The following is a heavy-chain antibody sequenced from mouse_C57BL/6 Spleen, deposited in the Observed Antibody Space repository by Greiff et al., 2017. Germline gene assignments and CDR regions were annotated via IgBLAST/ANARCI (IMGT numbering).Heavy chain of an antibody. CDR1: GYAFTNYL. CDR3: AGRAYGSSLDY. CDR2: INPGSGGT. J-gene: IGHJ2*01. D-gene: IGHD1-1*01. Sequence: QVQLKESGAELVRPGTSVKVSCKASGYAFTNYLIEWVKQRPGQGLEWIGVINPGSGGTNYNEKFKGKATLTADKSSSTAYMQLSSLTSEDSAVXFCAGRAYGSSLDYWGQGTTLTVSS. V-gene: IGHV1-54*01.